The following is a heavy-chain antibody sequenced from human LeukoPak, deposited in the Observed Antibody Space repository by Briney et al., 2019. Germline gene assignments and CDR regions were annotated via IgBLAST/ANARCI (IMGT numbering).Heavy chain of an antibody. D-gene: IGHD3-16*01. Sequence: GASVKVSCKASGYTFTSYDINWVRQATGQGLEWMGWMNPNSGGTNYAQKFQGRVTMTRDTSISTAYMELSRLRSDDTAVYYCARETYVGGFDYWGQGTLVTVSS. CDR2: MNPNSGGT. J-gene: IGHJ4*02. CDR1: GYTFTSYD. V-gene: IGHV1-2*02. CDR3: ARETYVGGFDY.